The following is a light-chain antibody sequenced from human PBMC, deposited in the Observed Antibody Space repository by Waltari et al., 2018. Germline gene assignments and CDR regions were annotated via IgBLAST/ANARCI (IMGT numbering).Light chain of an antibody. CDR2: DDT. CDR1: SSAVGSSNF. CDR3: CAYAGKV. Sequence: SALTQPASVSASPGQSATISCTGPSSAVGSSNFFSSYQQHPGKAPKLIIHDDTERPSGVSDRFSGSKSANGASLTISGLQAEDEAHYYCCAYAGKVFGVGTRLTVL. V-gene: IGLV2-23*01. J-gene: IGLJ3*02.